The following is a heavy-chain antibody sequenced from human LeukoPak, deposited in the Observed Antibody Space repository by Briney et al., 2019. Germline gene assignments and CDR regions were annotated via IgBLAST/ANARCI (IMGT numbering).Heavy chain of an antibody. J-gene: IGHJ6*02. CDR3: ARGSGWDNQEKYYYYYYGMDV. CDR1: GYTFTSYD. CDR2: MNPNSGNT. D-gene: IGHD1/OR15-1a*01. V-gene: IGHV1-8*01. Sequence: ASVKVSCKASGYTFTSYDINWVRQATGQGLEWMGWMNPNSGNTGYAQKFQGRVTMTRNTSISTAYMELSSLRSEDTAVYYCARGSGWDNQEKYYYYYYGMDVWGQGPTVTVSS.